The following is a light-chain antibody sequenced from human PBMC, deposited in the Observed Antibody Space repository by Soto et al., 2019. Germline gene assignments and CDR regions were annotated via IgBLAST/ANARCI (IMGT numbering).Light chain of an antibody. J-gene: IGKJ2*01. CDR2: DAS. Sequence: EVVMTQSPATLSVSPGERATLSCRASQSVRSNLVWYQQKPGQAPRLLIYDASTRATGIPGRFSGSGSGTEFTHFISSLQSEDFALYACPQCNNCPYTFGHGTKLEIK. CDR1: QSVRSN. V-gene: IGKV3-15*01. CDR3: PQCNNCPYT.